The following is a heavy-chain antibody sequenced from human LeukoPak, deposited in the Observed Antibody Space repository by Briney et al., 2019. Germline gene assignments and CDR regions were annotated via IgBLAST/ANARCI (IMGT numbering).Heavy chain of an antibody. V-gene: IGHV5-51*01. Sequence: GESLQISCKGSGYNFTSYWIAWVRQMPGKGLEWMGIIYPGDSDTRYSPSFQGQVTISADKSISTAYLQWSSLKAADTAMYYCARLSRAVLTYGMDVWGKGTTVTVFS. CDR1: GYNFTSYW. D-gene: IGHD6-19*01. J-gene: IGHJ6*04. CDR2: IYPGDSDT. CDR3: ARLSRAVLTYGMDV.